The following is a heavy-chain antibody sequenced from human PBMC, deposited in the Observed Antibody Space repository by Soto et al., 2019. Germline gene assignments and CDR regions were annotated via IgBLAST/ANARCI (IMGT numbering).Heavy chain of an antibody. V-gene: IGHV3-9*01. CDR1: GFTFDDYA. J-gene: IGHJ3*02. CDR2: ISWNSGST. D-gene: IGHD6-13*01. CDR3: PEDRRPQYSSTCYPDAFDI. Sequence: GGSLRLSCAASGFTFDDYAMHWVRQAPGKGLEWVSGISWNSGSTDYADSVKGRFTISRDNARNSLYLQMNSLRPEDTAFYSCPEDRRPQYSSTCYPDAFDIWGQGIMVTVSS.